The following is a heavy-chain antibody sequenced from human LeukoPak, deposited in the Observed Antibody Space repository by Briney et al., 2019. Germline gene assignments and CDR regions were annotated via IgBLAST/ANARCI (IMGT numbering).Heavy chain of an antibody. CDR3: ARESDYGDRTFDY. V-gene: IGHV3-33*01. CDR1: GFIFSNSG. J-gene: IGHJ4*02. D-gene: IGHD4-17*01. CDR2: IWYDGSNK. Sequence: GGSLRLSCAASGFIFSNSGMHWVRQAPGKGLGWVAVIWYDGSNKYYADSVKGRFTISRDNSKNTLFLQMNSLRAEDTAIYYCARESDYGDRTFDYWGQGTLVTVAS.